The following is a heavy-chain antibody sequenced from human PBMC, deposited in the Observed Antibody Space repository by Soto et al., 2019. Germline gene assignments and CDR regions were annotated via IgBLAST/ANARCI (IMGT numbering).Heavy chain of an antibody. D-gene: IGHD5-12*01. Sequence: EVQLLESGGGLVQPGGSLRLSCAASGFTFSSDAMSWVRQAPGKGLEWVSAISGSGGSTFYADSVKGRFTISRDNSKNTLYLQMNSLRAEDTAVYYCAKDSQRWLQEFDYWGQGTLVTVSS. V-gene: IGHV3-23*01. CDR2: ISGSGGST. CDR1: GFTFSSDA. CDR3: AKDSQRWLQEFDY. J-gene: IGHJ4*02.